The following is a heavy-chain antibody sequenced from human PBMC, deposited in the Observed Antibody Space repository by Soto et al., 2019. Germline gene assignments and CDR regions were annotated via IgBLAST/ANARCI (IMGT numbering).Heavy chain of an antibody. CDR2: INPYDGST. J-gene: IGHJ6*02. D-gene: IGHD6-25*01. V-gene: IGHV1-46*01. CDR3: ARGDGRGSSGFYYYYGMDV. Sequence: QVQLVQSGAEVKKPGASVKVSCKASGFTFTNYFFHWVRQAPRQGLEWMGIINPYDGSTNYVQSLQGRVTMTSDTSTSTVYMELSSLRSEDTAVYYCARGDGRGSSGFYYYYGMDVWGHGTTVTVSS. CDR1: GFTFTNYF.